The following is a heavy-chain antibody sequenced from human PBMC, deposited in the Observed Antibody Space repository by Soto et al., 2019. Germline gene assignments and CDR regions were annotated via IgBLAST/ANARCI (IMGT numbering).Heavy chain of an antibody. Sequence: EAHLVGSGGGLVQPGGSLRLSCAASGFAVSANYLSWVRQAPGKGLVWVSLIYSGGDTDYADSVRGRFTISRDNSKNTLYLQMNTLKADDTAVYYCATRMTTAPYWGQGALVNVSS. V-gene: IGHV3-66*01. D-gene: IGHD4-17*01. CDR2: IYSGGDT. J-gene: IGHJ4*02. CDR1: GFAVSANY. CDR3: ATRMTTAPY.